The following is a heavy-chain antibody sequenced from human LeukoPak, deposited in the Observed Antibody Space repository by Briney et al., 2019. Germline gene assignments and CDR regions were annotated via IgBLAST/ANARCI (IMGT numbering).Heavy chain of an antibody. CDR1: GGSISSYY. J-gene: IGHJ6*03. D-gene: IGHD4-11*01. V-gene: IGHV4-39*01. CDR3: ARHLQNSYYYLMDV. CDR2: IYYSGST. Sequence: SETLSLTCTVSGGSISSYYWGWIRQPPGKGLEWIGTIYYSGSTYYNPSLKSRVTISVDTSKNQFSLKLSSVTAADTAVYYCARHLQNSYYYLMDVWGTGTTVTVSS.